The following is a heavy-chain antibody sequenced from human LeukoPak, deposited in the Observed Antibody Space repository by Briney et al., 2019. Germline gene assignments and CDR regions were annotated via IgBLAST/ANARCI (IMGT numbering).Heavy chain of an antibody. D-gene: IGHD3-10*01. CDR1: GGLISISTYY. V-gene: IGHV4-39*07. Sequence: PETLSLTCTVSGGLISISTYYWGWIRQPPGKGLEWIGSIYYSGTTHYNPSLKSRVTIAVDTSKNQFSLKLISVTAADTAVYYCARARWSYYGSGSYRRLWYFDLWGRGTLVTVSS. CDR3: ARARWSYYGSGSYRRLWYFDL. CDR2: IYYSGTT. J-gene: IGHJ2*01.